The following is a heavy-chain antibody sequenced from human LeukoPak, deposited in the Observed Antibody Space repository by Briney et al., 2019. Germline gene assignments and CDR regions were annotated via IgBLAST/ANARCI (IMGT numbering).Heavy chain of an antibody. Sequence: GGSLRLSCAASGFTFSSYEMNWVRQAPGKGLEWVSYISSSSSTIYYADSVKGRFTISRDNAKNSLYLQMNSLRAEDTAVYYCARALRYFDWTNLYYFDYWGQGTLVTVSS. V-gene: IGHV3-48*03. D-gene: IGHD3-9*01. CDR1: GFTFSSYE. CDR3: ARALRYFDWTNLYYFDY. CDR2: ISSSSSTI. J-gene: IGHJ4*02.